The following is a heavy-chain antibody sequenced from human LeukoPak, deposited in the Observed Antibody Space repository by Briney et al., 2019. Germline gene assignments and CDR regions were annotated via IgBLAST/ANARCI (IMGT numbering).Heavy chain of an antibody. J-gene: IGHJ5*02. CDR1: GYTFTSYD. CDR2: MNPNSGNT. D-gene: IGHD3-22*01. V-gene: IGHV1-8*03. CDR3: ARGASVVVIIPNWFDP. Sequence: ASVKVSCKASGYTFTSYDINWVRQATGQGLEWMGWMNPNSGNTDYAQKFQGRVTITRNTSISTAYMELSSLRSEDTAVYYCARGASVVVIIPNWFDPWGQGTLVTVSS.